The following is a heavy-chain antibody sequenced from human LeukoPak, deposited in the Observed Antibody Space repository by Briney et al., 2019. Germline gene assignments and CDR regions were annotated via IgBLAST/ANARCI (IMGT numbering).Heavy chain of an antibody. V-gene: IGHV3-48*03. CDR2: ISSSGSTI. CDR1: GFTFSSYE. J-gene: IGHJ4*02. Sequence: QTGGSLRLSCAASGFTFSSYEMNWVRQAPGKGLEWVSYISSSGSTIYYADSVKGRFTISRDNAKNSLYLQMNSLRAEDTALYYCAKDAGYCSGGSCVYFDYWGQGTLVTVSS. D-gene: IGHD2-15*01. CDR3: AKDAGYCSGGSCVYFDY.